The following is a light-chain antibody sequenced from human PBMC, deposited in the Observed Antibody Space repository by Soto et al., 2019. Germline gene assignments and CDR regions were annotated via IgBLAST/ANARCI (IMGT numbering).Light chain of an antibody. CDR2: GAS. Sequence: EIVMTQSPATLSVSPGDRATLSCRASQSVSGNLAWYQQKPGQAPRLLIYGASTRATGIPARFSGSGSGTDFTLTISSLQSEDFAVYYCQQYNNWPPWTFGQGTKVEIK. CDR1: QSVSGN. J-gene: IGKJ1*01. V-gene: IGKV3-15*01. CDR3: QQYNNWPPWT.